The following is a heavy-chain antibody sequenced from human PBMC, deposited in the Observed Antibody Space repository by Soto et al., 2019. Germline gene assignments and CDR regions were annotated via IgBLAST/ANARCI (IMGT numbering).Heavy chain of an antibody. V-gene: IGHV3-33*01. Sequence: PGGSLRLSCSASGFTFSSYGMHWVRQAPGKGLEWVAVIWYDGSNKYYADSVKGRFTISRDNSKNTLYLQMNSLRAEDTAVYYCARDQNGGYCSSTSCTAVDYWGEGTLVTVSS. CDR1: GFTFSSYG. J-gene: IGHJ4*02. D-gene: IGHD2-2*01. CDR3: ARDQNGGYCSSTSCTAVDY. CDR2: IWYDGSNK.